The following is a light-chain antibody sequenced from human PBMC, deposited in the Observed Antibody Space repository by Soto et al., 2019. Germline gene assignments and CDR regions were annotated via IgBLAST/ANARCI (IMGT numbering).Light chain of an antibody. J-gene: IGLJ7*01. CDR2: GNS. Sequence: QSVLTQPPSVSGAPGQRVTISCTGSSSNIGAGYDVHWYQQLPGTAPKLLIYGNSNRPSGVPDRFSGSKSGTPASLAITGLQAEDEADYYRQSYDSSLSGAVFGGGTQLTVL. CDR3: QSYDSSLSGAV. V-gene: IGLV1-40*01. CDR1: SSNIGAGYD.